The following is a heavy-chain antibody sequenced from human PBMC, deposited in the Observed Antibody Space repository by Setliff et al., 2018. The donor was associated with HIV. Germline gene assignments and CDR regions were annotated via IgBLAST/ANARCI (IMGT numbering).Heavy chain of an antibody. D-gene: IGHD5-18*01. Sequence: ASVKVSCKASGYTFTSYYLHWVRQAPGQGLEWMGIINPSGGSTTYAQKFQGRVTMTTDASTSTVYMKLSGLRSEDTAVYYCASANSGRIHATRLDSWGQGTLVTVSS. J-gene: IGHJ4*02. V-gene: IGHV1-46*01. CDR1: GYTFTSYY. CDR2: INPSGGST. CDR3: ASANSGRIHATRLDS.